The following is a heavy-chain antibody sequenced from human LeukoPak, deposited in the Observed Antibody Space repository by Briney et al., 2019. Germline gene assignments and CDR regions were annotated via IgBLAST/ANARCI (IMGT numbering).Heavy chain of an antibody. J-gene: IGHJ4*02. Sequence: SETLSLTCTVSGGSISSYYWSWIRQPAGKGLEWIGRIYTSGSTNYNPSLKSRVTMSVDTSKNQFSLKLSSVTATDTAVYYCARMGRSMQQLDYWGQGTLVTVSS. CDR2: IYTSGST. D-gene: IGHD6-13*01. V-gene: IGHV4-4*07. CDR1: GGSISSYY. CDR3: ARMGRSMQQLDY.